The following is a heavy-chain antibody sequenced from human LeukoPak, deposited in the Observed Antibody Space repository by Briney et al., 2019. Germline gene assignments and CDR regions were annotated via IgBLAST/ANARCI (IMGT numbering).Heavy chain of an antibody. CDR2: INHSGST. V-gene: IGHV4-34*01. Sequence: SETLSLTCAVYGGSFSGYYWSRIRQPPGKGLEWIGEINHSGSTNYNPSLKSRVTISVDTSKNQFSLKLSSVTAADTAVYYCAGKYSSSWYFGRAEYFQHWGQGTLVTVSS. CDR1: GGSFSGYY. D-gene: IGHD6-13*01. CDR3: AGKYSSSWYFGRAEYFQH. J-gene: IGHJ1*01.